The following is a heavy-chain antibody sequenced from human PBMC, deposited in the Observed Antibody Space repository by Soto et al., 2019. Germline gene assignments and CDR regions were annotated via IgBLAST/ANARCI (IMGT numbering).Heavy chain of an antibody. V-gene: IGHV1-69*06. CDR1: GGTFSSYA. Sequence: QVQLVQSGAEVKKPGSSVKVSCKASGGTFSSYAISWVRQAPGQGLEWMGGIIPIFGTANYAQKFQGRVTITADKATSTADMERSRLRSEDTAVYYCAIRRGADPLWAFDLWGQGTMVTGSS. J-gene: IGHJ3*01. CDR2: IIPIFGTA. D-gene: IGHD1-26*01. CDR3: AIRRGADPLWAFDL.